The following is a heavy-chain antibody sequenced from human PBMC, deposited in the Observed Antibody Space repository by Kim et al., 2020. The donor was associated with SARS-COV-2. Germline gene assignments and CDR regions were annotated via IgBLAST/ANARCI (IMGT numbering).Heavy chain of an antibody. J-gene: IGHJ4*02. D-gene: IGHD1-7*01. CDR3: TRPYNWNYEGFDY. Sequence: GGSLRLSCSASGFTFSSYAMHWVRQAPGKGLEYVSAISSNGGSTYYADSVKGRFTISRDNSKNTLYLQMSSLRAEDTAVYYCTRPYNWNYEGFDYWGQGTLVTVSS. CDR1: GFTFSSYA. CDR2: ISSNGGST. V-gene: IGHV3-64D*06.